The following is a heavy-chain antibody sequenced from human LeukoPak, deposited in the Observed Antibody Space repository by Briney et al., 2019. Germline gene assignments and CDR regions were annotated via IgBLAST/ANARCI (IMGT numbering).Heavy chain of an antibody. V-gene: IGHV3-30*04. J-gene: IGHJ4*02. D-gene: IGHD6-6*01. Sequence: GGSLRLSCAASGFTFSSYAMHWVRQAPGKGLEWVAVISYDGSNKYYADSVKGRFTISRDNSKNTLYLQMNSLRAEDTAVYYCARVGGDSSSSDYWGQGTLVTVSS. CDR3: ARVGGDSSSSDY. CDR2: ISYDGSNK. CDR1: GFTFSSYA.